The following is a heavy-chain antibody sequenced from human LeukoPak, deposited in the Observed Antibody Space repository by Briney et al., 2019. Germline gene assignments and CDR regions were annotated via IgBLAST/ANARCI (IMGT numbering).Heavy chain of an antibody. Sequence: ASVKVSCKASGYTFTSYYMHWLRQAPGQGLEWMGIINPSGGSTSYAQKFQGRVTMTRDTSTSTVYMELSSLRSEDTAVYYCARETRYYYDSSGYYYAVGLDYWGQGTLVTVSS. J-gene: IGHJ4*02. CDR2: INPSGGST. CDR3: ARETRYYYDSSGYYYAVGLDY. V-gene: IGHV1-46*01. CDR1: GYTFTSYY. D-gene: IGHD3-22*01.